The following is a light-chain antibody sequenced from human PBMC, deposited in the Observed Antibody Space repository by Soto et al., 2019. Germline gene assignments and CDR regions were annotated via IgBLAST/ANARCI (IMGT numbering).Light chain of an antibody. Sequence: DIQMTQSPSSLSASVGDTVTITCRASQSISVHLNWYQQKPGKVPKLLIYAASNLQSGVPSSFSGDGSETDFALTISSLQPEDFATYYCQQGYMTPYTGRRGTKLQIK. V-gene: IGKV1-39*01. J-gene: IGKJ2*01. CDR3: QQGYMTPYT. CDR2: AAS. CDR1: QSISVH.